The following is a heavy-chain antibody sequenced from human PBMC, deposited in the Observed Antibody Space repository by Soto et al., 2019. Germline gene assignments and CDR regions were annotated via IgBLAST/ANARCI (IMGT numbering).Heavy chain of an antibody. CDR1: GYTFTSYG. V-gene: IGHV1-18*01. J-gene: IGHJ5*02. CDR3: ARDYYDSSGYVNWFDP. D-gene: IGHD3-22*01. CDR2: ISAYNGNT. Sequence: ASVKVSCKASGYTFTSYGISWVRQAPGQGLEWMGWISAYNGNTNYAQKLQGRVTMTTDTSTSTAYMELRSLRSDDTAVYYCARDYYDSSGYVNWFDPWGQGTLVTVSS.